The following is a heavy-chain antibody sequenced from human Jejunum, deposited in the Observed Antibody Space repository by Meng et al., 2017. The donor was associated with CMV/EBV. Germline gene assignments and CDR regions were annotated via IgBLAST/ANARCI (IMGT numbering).Heavy chain of an antibody. CDR1: GFSLSTSGMA. J-gene: IGHJ4*02. Sequence: TCTFSGFSLSTSGMAVGWIRQAPGKALEWLALIYWDDDKRYSPSLKNRVTITKDTSKNQVVLTMTNMGPVNTATYYCAHTYAGLFDHWGQGTLVTVSS. CDR3: AHTYAGLFDH. CDR2: IYWDDDK. D-gene: IGHD4-23*01. V-gene: IGHV2-5*02.